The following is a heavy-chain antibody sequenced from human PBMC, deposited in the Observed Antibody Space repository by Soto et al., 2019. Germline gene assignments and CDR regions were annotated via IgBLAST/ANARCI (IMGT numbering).Heavy chain of an antibody. CDR1: GDSVSSNTAA. CDR3: ERGVAGSAFDL. J-gene: IGHJ4*02. Sequence: SQTLALTCAISGDSVSSNTAAWNWIRSSPSRGLEWLGRTYYRSNWRHDYAVSVKSRITVNPDTSKNHFSLQLNSVTPDDTAVYYCERGVAGSAFDLWGPGTLVTVSS. D-gene: IGHD6-19*01. CDR2: TYYRSNWRH. V-gene: IGHV6-1*01.